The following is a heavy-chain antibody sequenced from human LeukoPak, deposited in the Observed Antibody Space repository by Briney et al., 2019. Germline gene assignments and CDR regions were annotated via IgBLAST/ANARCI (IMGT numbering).Heavy chain of an antibody. CDR2: INHSGST. CDR1: GGSFSGYY. Sequence: PSETLSLTCAVYGGSFSGYYWSWLRQPPGKGLEWIGEINHSGSTNYNPALKIRLTISVDTSKDLFSLKLSSVTAADTAVYYCARGRRLGVVVPAAGIRWFDPWGQGTLVTVSS. CDR3: ARGRRLGVVVPAAGIRWFDP. D-gene: IGHD2-2*01. J-gene: IGHJ5*02. V-gene: IGHV4-34*01.